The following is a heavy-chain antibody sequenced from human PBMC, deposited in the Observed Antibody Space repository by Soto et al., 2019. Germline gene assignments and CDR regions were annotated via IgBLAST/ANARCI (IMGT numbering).Heavy chain of an antibody. CDR1: GYAFSDYY. D-gene: IGHD2-8*01. CDR3: ARDSRYCTSDVCRKYCGMDV. Sequence: QVQLVQSGAAVKKPGASVKVSCKASGYAFSDYYMHWVRQAPGRGLEWMGWFSPNSGGTSDAQKFQGRVTMTRDTSISTAYMDLSSLRSDDTAVYYCARDSRYCTSDVCRKYCGMDVWGQGTTVTVSS. V-gene: IGHV1-2*02. J-gene: IGHJ6*02. CDR2: FSPNSGGT.